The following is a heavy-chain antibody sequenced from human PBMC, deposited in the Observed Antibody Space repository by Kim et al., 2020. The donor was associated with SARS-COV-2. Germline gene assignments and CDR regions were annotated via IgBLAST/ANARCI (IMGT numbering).Heavy chain of an antibody. J-gene: IGHJ6*02. CDR3: ASLNYYDSSGYFYYGMDV. V-gene: IGHV3-64*01. Sequence: KVRFTISRDNSKNTLYLQMGSLRAEDMAVYYCASLNYYDSSGYFYYGMDVWGQGTTVTVSS. D-gene: IGHD3-22*01.